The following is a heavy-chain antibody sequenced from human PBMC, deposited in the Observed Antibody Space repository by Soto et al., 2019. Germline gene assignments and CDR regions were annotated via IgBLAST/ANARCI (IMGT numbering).Heavy chain of an antibody. J-gene: IGHJ3*02. D-gene: IGHD6-19*01. CDR2: IIPIFGTA. Sequence: GXSVKFSCKASVGTFSSYAISWVRQAPGQGLEWMGGIIPIFGTANYAQKFQGRVTITADKSTSTAYMELSSLRSEDTAVYYCAREAAVAYGAFDIWGQGTMVTVSS. CDR1: VGTFSSYA. CDR3: AREAAVAYGAFDI. V-gene: IGHV1-69*06.